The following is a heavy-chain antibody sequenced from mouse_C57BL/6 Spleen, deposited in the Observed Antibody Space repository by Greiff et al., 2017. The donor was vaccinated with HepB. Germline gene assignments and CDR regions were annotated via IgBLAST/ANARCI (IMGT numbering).Heavy chain of an antibody. J-gene: IGHJ2*01. V-gene: IGHV1-26*01. CDR3: SRPQLGLYDFDY. CDR2: INPNNGGT. Sequence: EVQLQQSGPELVKPGASVKISCKASGYTFTDYYMNWVKQSHGKSLEWIGDINPNNGGTSYNQKFKGKATLTVDKSSSTAYLELRSLTSEDSAVYYCSRPQLGLYDFDYWGQGTTLTVSS. CDR1: GYTFTDYY. D-gene: IGHD4-1*02.